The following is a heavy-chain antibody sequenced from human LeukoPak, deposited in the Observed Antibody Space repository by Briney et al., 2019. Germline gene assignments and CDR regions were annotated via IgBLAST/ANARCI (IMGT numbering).Heavy chain of an antibody. V-gene: IGHV4-39*07. D-gene: IGHD1-26*01. CDR2: VYYSGST. Sequence: SETLSLTCTVSGGSISSSSYYWGWIRQPPGRGLEWIGSVYYSGSTYYNPSLKSRVTISVDTSKNQFSLKLSSVTAADPAVYYCARALSLEWELLYYFDYWGQGTLVTVSS. J-gene: IGHJ4*02. CDR1: GGSISSSSYY. CDR3: ARALSLEWELLYYFDY.